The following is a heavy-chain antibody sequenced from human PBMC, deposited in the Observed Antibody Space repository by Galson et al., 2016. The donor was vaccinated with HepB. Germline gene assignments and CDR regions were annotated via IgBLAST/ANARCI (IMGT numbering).Heavy chain of an antibody. Sequence: SLRLSCAVSGFTFRSFSMQWVRQAPGKGLEWVAIISYDGSHKYYSDSVKGRFAISRDNSKNTLYLQMSSLRAEDTAVYYCARVKDEYNRGWNVNDYWGQGILVTVSS. D-gene: IGHD1-1*01. CDR3: ARVKDEYNRGWNVNDY. CDR1: GFTFRSFS. CDR2: ISYDGSHK. J-gene: IGHJ4*02. V-gene: IGHV3-30*09.